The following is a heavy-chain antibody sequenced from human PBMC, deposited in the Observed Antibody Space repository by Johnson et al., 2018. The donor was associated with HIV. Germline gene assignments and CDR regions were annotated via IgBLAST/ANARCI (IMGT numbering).Heavy chain of an antibody. CDR2: ISYDGSNK. Sequence: QMLLVESGGGLVQPGGSLRLSCAASGFTFSSYAMHWVRQAPGKGLDWVAVISYDGSNKYYADSVKGRFTISRDNSKNTLYLQMNSLRAEDTAVYYCARVAPAHDAFDIWGQGTMVTVSS. CDR1: GFTFSSYA. D-gene: IGHD2-2*01. V-gene: IGHV3-30*04. J-gene: IGHJ3*02. CDR3: ARVAPAHDAFDI.